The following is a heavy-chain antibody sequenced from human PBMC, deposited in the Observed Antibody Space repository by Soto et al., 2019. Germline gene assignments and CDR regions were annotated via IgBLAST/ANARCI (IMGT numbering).Heavy chain of an antibody. D-gene: IGHD6-19*01. J-gene: IGHJ4*02. CDR2: INPNSGGT. V-gene: IGHV1-2*02. CDR3: ARARIAVAGYFDY. CDR1: GYTFTGYY. Sequence: ASVKVSCKASGYTFTGYYMHWVRQAPGQGLEWMGWINPNSGGTNYAQKFQGRVTMTRDTSISTTYMELSRLRSDDTAVYYCARARIAVAGYFDYWGQGTLVTVSS.